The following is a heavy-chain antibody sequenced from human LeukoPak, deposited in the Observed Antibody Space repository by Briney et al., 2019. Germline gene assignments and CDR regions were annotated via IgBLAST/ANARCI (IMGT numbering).Heavy chain of an antibody. CDR1: GGSISSGSYY. CDR2: IYTSGST. J-gene: IGHJ6*03. D-gene: IGHD6-19*01. V-gene: IGHV4-61*02. Sequence: KTSQTLSLTCTVSGGSISSGSYYWSWIRQPAGKGLEWIGRIYTSGSTNYNPSLKSRVTISVDTSKNQFSLKLSSVTAADTAVYYCARDGGSGWYLGYHYYYMDVWGKGTTVTVSS. CDR3: ARDGGSGWYLGYHYYYMDV.